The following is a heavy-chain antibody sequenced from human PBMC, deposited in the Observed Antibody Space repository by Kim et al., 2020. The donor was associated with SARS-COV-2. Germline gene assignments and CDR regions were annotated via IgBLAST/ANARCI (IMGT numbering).Heavy chain of an antibody. V-gene: IGHV5-10-1*01. D-gene: IGHD5-18*01. Sequence: NYSPSFQGHVTISADKSISTAYLQWSSLKASDTAMYYCATRRGYSYGYGYWGQGTLVTVSS. J-gene: IGHJ4*02. CDR3: ATRRGYSYGYGY.